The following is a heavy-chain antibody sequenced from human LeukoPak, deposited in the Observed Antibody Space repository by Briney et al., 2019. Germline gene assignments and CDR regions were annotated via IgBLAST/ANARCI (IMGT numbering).Heavy chain of an antibody. V-gene: IGHV1-2*02. CDR2: INPNSGGT. CDR1: GYTFTGYY. CDR3: ARGRYDSSGVTIDY. J-gene: IGHJ4*02. D-gene: IGHD3-22*01. Sequence: ASVKVSCKASGYTFTGYYMHWVRQAPGQGLEWMGWINPNSGGTNYAQKFQGRVTMTRDTSISTAYMELSRLRSDDTAVYYCARGRYDSSGVTIDYWGQGTLVTVSS.